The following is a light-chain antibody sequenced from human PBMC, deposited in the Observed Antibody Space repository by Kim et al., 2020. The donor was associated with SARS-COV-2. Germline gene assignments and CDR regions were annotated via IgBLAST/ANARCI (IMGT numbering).Light chain of an antibody. J-gene: IGKJ3*01. Sequence: ASVGDRVTSTCRESQSINSYLNWYQQKPGKAPELLIYAASSLQSGVPSRFSGSGSGTDFTLTITSLQPEDFATYYCQQSHSAPRTFGPGTKVDIK. CDR2: AAS. CDR1: QSINSY. CDR3: QQSHSAPRT. V-gene: IGKV1-39*01.